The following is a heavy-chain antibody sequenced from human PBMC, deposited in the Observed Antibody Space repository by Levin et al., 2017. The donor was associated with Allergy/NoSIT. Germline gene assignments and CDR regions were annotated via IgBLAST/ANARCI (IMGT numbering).Heavy chain of an antibody. CDR1: GGSFSGYY. Sequence: SETLSLTCAVYGGSFSGYYWSWIRQPPGKGLEWIGEINHSGSTNYNPSLKSRVTISVDTSKNQFSLKLSSVTAADTAVYYCASPYYGSERVWEHWGQGTLVTVSS. V-gene: IGHV4-34*01. CDR3: ASPYYGSERVWEH. CDR2: INHSGST. D-gene: IGHD3-10*01. J-gene: IGHJ1*01.